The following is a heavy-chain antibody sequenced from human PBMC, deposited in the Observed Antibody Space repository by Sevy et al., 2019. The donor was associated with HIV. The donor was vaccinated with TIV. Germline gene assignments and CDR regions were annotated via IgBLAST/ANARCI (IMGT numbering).Heavy chain of an antibody. CDR3: HGDYDSSQLASYYYYGMDV. CDR2: IRGSGGST. D-gene: IGHD3-22*01. V-gene: IGHV3-23*01. Sequence: GGSLRLSCAASGFTFSSYAMSWDRQAPGKGLEWVSTIRGSGGSTYYADSVKGRFTISRDNSKNTLYLQMNSLRAEDTAVYYCHGDYDSSQLASYYYYGMDVWGQGTTVTVSS. J-gene: IGHJ6*02. CDR1: GFTFSSYA.